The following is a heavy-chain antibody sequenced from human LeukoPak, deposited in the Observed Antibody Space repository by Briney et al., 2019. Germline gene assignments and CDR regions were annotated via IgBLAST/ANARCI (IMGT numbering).Heavy chain of an antibody. CDR3: ARPYSSGIESVTSVDY. V-gene: IGHV3-11*03. J-gene: IGHJ4*02. D-gene: IGHD6-19*01. CDR2: TNSSSSYT. Sequence: AGSLRLSCAASRFTFSDYYMSWIRPAPGKGLEWGSYTNSSSSYTNYTDSVKGRFTISRYNAKNSMYLRMNRLRAADTAVYYCARPYSSGIESVTSVDYWGQGTLVTVSS. CDR1: RFTFSDYY.